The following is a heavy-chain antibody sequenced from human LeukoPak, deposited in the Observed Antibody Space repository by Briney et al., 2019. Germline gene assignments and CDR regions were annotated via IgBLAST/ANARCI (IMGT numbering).Heavy chain of an antibody. V-gene: IGHV3-30*02. J-gene: IGHJ6*04. CDR2: TRYDGSNK. D-gene: IGHD3-10*02. Sequence: GGSLRLSCAASGFTFSSYGMYWVRQAPGKGLEWVAFTRYDGSNKYYADSVKGRFTISRDNAKNSLYLQMNSLRAEDTAVYYCAELGITMIGGIWGKGTTVTISS. CDR3: AELGITMIGGI. CDR1: GFTFSSYG.